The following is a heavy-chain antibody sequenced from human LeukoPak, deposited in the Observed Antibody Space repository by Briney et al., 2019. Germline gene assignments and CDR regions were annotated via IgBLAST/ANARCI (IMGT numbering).Heavy chain of an antibody. CDR3: AGGHHYYDSSAYYY. CDR1: GFTFISYW. J-gene: IGHJ4*02. D-gene: IGHD3-22*01. V-gene: IGHV3-74*01. CDR2: INSDGSTT. Sequence: GGSLRLSCAASGFTFISYWMHWVRQAPGKGLVWVSRINSDGSTTSYAASVKGRFTISRDTAKNTLYLQMNSLRAEDTAVYYCAGGHHYYDSSAYYYWGQGTLVTVSS.